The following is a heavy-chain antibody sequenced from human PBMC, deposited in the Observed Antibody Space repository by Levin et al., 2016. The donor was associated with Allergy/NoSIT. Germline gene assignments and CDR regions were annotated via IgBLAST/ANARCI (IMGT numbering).Heavy chain of an antibody. V-gene: IGHV3-30-3*01. J-gene: IGHJ4*02. D-gene: IGHD2-15*01. Sequence: GESLKISCEASGFIFSNYAMNWVRQSPDKGLEWVTIISVDGNNQHYADTVKGRFIISRDNSKNTLYLQMNSLRAEDTAIYYCAADGSGGSTSDHWGQGTLVTVSS. CDR3: AADGSGGSTSDH. CDR1: GFIFSNYA. CDR2: ISVDGNNQ.